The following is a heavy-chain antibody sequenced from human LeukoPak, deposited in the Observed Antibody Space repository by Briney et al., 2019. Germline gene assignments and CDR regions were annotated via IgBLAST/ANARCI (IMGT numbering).Heavy chain of an antibody. CDR1: GGTFSSYA. V-gene: IGHV1-69*04. J-gene: IGHJ1*01. Sequence: ASVKVSCKASGGTFSSYAISWVRQAPGQGLEWMGRIIPILGIANYAQKFQGRVTITADKSTSTAYMELSSLRSEDTAVYYCARGQGREQQLVIFSEYFQHWGQGTLVTVSS. CDR2: IIPILGIA. D-gene: IGHD6-13*01. CDR3: ARGQGREQQLVIFSEYFQH.